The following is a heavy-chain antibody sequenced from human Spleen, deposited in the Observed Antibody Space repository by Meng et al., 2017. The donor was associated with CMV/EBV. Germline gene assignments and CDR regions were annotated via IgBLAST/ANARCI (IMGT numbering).Heavy chain of an antibody. CDR2: SSGSSSYI. V-gene: IGHV3-21*01. Sequence: SEFTLNTYSRSWVRQAPGKGLGWVSSSSGSSSYIYYADSVKGRFTSSRDNAKNSLYLQMNRLRAEDTAVYYCSRDLRSLTSIAVGFDPWGQGTLVTVSS. J-gene: IGHJ5*02. CDR1: EFTLNTYS. CDR3: SRDLRSLTSIAVGFDP. D-gene: IGHD6-19*01.